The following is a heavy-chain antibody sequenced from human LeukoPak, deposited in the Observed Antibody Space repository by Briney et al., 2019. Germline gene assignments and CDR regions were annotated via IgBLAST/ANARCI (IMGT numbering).Heavy chain of an antibody. Sequence: GGSLTLSCAASGFTFSKYWMLWVRQAPAKGLESVSRINTDGTVTTYADSVKGRFTVSRDNADHTMFLQMNSVRDEDTAVYYCATKQWLAPPPDSWGQGTPVTVSS. CDR2: INTDGTVT. CDR1: GFTFSKYW. CDR3: ATKQWLAPPPDS. V-gene: IGHV3-74*01. J-gene: IGHJ4*02. D-gene: IGHD6-19*01.